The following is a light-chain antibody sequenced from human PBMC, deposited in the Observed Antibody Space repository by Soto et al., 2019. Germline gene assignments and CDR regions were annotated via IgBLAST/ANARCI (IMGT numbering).Light chain of an antibody. J-gene: IGKJ4*01. CDR1: QSVSSSY. CDR2: VAS. V-gene: IGKV3-20*01. CDR3: QQYDSSPLT. Sequence: EIVLTQSPGTLSLSPGERATLSCRASQSVSSSYLAWYQQKPGQALRLLIYVASSRATGIPDRFSGSGSGTDFTLTISRLEPEDFAVYYCQQYDSSPLTFGGGTKVEIK.